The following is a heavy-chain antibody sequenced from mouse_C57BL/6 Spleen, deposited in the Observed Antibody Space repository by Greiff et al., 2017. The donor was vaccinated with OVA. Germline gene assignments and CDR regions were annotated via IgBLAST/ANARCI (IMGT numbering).Heavy chain of an antibody. CDR1: GFSFTSYG. CDR3: ARLGDY. Sequence: VQVVESGPGLVQPSQCLSISCKVSGFSFTSYGVHWVRQSPGKGLEWLGVIWSGGGTDYNAAFISRLSISKDNSKSQVFCKMNSRQADDTAIYYCARLGDYWGQGTTLTVSS. D-gene: IGHD4-1*01. J-gene: IGHJ2*01. CDR2: IWSGGGT. V-gene: IGHV2-2*01.